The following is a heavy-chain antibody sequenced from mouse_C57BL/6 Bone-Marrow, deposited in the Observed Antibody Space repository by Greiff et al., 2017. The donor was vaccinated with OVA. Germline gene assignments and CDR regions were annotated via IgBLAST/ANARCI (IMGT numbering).Heavy chain of an antibody. CDR3: AMTLGWLHWYFDV. D-gene: IGHD2-3*01. CDR1: GFTFSDYG. J-gene: IGHJ1*03. Sequence: EVQVVESGGGLVKPGGSLKLSCAASGFTFSDYGMHWVRQAPEKGLEWVAYISSGSSTIYYADKVKGRFTISRDNAKNTLFLQMTSLRSEDTALYYCAMTLGWLHWYFDVWGTGTTVTVSS. V-gene: IGHV5-17*01. CDR2: ISSGSSTI.